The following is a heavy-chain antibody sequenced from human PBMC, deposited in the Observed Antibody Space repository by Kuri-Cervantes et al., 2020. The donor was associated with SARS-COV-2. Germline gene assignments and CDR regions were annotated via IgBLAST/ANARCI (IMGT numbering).Heavy chain of an antibody. V-gene: IGHV1-18*01. J-gene: IGHJ6*02. D-gene: IGHD2-2*01. CDR2: ISAYNGNT. CDR1: GYTFTSYA. Sequence: ASVKVSCKASGYTFTSYAMHWVRQAPGQGLEWMGWISAYNGNTNYAQKLQGRVTMTTDTSTSTAYMELRSLRSDDTAVYYCARVGYCSSTSCSRYYYYGMDVWGQGTTVTVSS. CDR3: ARVGYCSSTSCSRYYYYGMDV.